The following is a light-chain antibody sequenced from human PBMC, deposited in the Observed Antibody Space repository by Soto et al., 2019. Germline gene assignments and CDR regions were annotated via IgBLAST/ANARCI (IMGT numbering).Light chain of an antibody. CDR1: QTVGSN. CDR2: GAS. V-gene: IGKV3-15*01. J-gene: IGKJ2*01. Sequence: EIVLTQSPVTLSVSPGDGASLSCRVSQTVGSNLAWYQQKPGQAPRLLIYGASTRATGVPVRFSGSGSGTEFTLTIDNLQSDDFAVYYCQLHLDWPVTFGQGT. CDR3: QLHLDWPVT.